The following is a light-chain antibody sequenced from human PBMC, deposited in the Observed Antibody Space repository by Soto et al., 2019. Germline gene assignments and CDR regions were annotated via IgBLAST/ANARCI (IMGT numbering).Light chain of an antibody. V-gene: IGKV3-11*01. Sequence: EIVLTQSPGTLSLSPGERATLSCRASQSVSSSLAWYHQKPGQAPRLLIYDASNRATGIPARFSGSGSGTDFTLTISSLEPEDFAVYYCQQRSNWPPITFGQGTRLEIK. CDR2: DAS. J-gene: IGKJ5*01. CDR3: QQRSNWPPIT. CDR1: QSVSSS.